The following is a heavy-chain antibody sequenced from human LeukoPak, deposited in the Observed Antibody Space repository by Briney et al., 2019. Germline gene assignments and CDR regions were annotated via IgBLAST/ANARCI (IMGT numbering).Heavy chain of an antibody. CDR3: ARRPGN. CDR2: IYSGGAI. Sequence: GGSLRLSCVASGFAFGRNYMSWVRQAPGKGLECVSLIYSGGAIRYADSVKGRFTISRDSSKNTLFLQMNDLTVEDTARYYCARRPGNWGQGILVTVSS. D-gene: IGHD1-14*01. V-gene: IGHV3-53*01. J-gene: IGHJ4*02. CDR1: GFAFGRNY.